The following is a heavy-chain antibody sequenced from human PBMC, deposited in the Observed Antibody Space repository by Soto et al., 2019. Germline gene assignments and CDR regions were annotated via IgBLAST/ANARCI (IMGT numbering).Heavy chain of an antibody. CDR1: GGSLSCYY. Sequence: SETLSLTCAVYGGSLSCYYWSWIRQPPGKGLEWIGDIYYSGSTNYNPSLKSRVTISVDTSKNQFSLKLSSVTAADTAVYYCARHGRAAADNNWFDPWGQGTLVTVSS. CDR2: IYYSGST. V-gene: IGHV4-34*01. J-gene: IGHJ5*02. CDR3: ARHGRAAADNNWFDP. D-gene: IGHD6-13*01.